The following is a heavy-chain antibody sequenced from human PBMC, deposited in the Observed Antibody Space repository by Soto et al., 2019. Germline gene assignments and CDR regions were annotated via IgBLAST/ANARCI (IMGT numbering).Heavy chain of an antibody. CDR2: IIPIFGTA. CDR1: GGTFSSYA. Sequence: QVQLVQSGAEVKKPGSSVKVSCKASGGTFSSYAISWVRQAPGQGLEWMGGIIPIFGTANYAQKFQGRVTITADESTSTAYMALSSLRSEDTAVYYCARARGYCSGGSCLGWFDPWGQGTLVTVSS. V-gene: IGHV1-69*01. CDR3: ARARGYCSGGSCLGWFDP. J-gene: IGHJ5*02. D-gene: IGHD2-15*01.